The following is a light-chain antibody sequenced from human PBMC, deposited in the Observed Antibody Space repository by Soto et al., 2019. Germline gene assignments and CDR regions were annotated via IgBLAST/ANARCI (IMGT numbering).Light chain of an antibody. Sequence: QSVLTQPASVSGSPGQSITISCTGTSSDVGSYNLVSWYQQHPGKAPKLIIYEVNKRPSGVSNRFSGSKSGNTASLTISGLQAEDEADYYCCSYAGSSTFVVFGGGTKLTVL. CDR2: EVN. CDR1: SSDVGSYNL. V-gene: IGLV2-23*02. CDR3: CSYAGSSTFVV. J-gene: IGLJ2*01.